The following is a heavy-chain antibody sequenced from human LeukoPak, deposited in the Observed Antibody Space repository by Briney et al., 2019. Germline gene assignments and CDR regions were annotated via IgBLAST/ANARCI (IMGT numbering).Heavy chain of an antibody. V-gene: IGHV3-30*18. CDR1: GFTFSSYG. CDR3: AKDRYLPPHSSSQDPYYYHYGMDV. J-gene: IGHJ6*02. Sequence: GGSLRLSCAASGFTFSSYGMHWVRQAPGKELEWVAVISYDGSNKYYADSVKGRFTISRDNSKNTLYLQMNSLRAEDTAVYYCAKDRYLPPHSSSQDPYYYHYGMDVWGQGTTVTVSS. D-gene: IGHD6-13*01. CDR2: ISYDGSNK.